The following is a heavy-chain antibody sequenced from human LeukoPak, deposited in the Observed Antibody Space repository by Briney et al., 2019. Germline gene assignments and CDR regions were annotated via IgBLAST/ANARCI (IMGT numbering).Heavy chain of an antibody. Sequence: GGSLRLSCAASGFTFSNYAMNWVRQAPGKGLEWVSAISGSGGSTYYADSVKGRFTISRDNSKNTLYLQMNSLRAEDTAVYYCAKDGSITIFGVVISYFDYWGQGTLVTVSS. CDR2: ISGSGGST. V-gene: IGHV3-23*01. D-gene: IGHD3-3*01. CDR1: GFTFSNYA. CDR3: AKDGSITIFGVVISYFDY. J-gene: IGHJ4*02.